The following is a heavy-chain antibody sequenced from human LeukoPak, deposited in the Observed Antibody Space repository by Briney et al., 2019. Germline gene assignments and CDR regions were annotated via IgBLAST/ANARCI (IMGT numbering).Heavy chain of an antibody. J-gene: IGHJ3*02. CDR3: ARDTLTTSMKAFDI. V-gene: IGHV4-59*11. D-gene: IGHD4-17*01. CDR2: IYYSGSA. CDR1: GGSTSGHY. Sequence: SETLSLTCTVSGGSTSGHYWSWSRQPPGKGLEWIGYIYYSGSANYNPSLKSRVTISVDTSKNQFSLRLSSVTAADTAVYYCARDTLTTSMKAFDIWGQGTMVTVSS.